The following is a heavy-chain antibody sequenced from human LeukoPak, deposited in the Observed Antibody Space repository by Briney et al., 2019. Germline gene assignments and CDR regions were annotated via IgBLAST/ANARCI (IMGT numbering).Heavy chain of an antibody. CDR1: GGSISSYY. D-gene: IGHD5-18*01. J-gene: IGHJ6*03. CDR2: IHASGNT. V-gene: IGHV4-4*07. CDR3: ARDLGYGYYFYYYLDV. Sequence: SETLSLTCTVSGGSISSYYWTWIRQPAGKGLEYLGRIHASGNTYYNPSLNSRVAISMDTSKNQFSLKVSSVAAADTAVYYCARDLGYGYYFYYYLDVWGKGTTVTVSS.